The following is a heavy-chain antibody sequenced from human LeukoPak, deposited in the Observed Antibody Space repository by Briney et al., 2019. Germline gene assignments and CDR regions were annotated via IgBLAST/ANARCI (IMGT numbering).Heavy chain of an antibody. J-gene: IGHJ4*02. D-gene: IGHD1-1*01. Sequence: PGGSLRLSCAASGYTFSNAWMSWVRQAPGKGLQWVGRIKSKTDGGTTDYAAPVKGRFTISRGDSKSTLYLQMNSLKTEDTAMYYCSTELPQLNTMTVGDYWGQGTLVTVSS. CDR2: IKSKTDGGTT. V-gene: IGHV3-15*01. CDR1: GYTFSNAW. CDR3: STELPQLNTMTVGDY.